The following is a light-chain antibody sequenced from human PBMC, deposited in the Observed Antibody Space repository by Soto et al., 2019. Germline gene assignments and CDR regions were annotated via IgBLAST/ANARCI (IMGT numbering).Light chain of an antibody. V-gene: IGKV3-20*01. J-gene: IGKJ3*01. Sequence: EIVLTQSPGTLSLSPGQRATLSCRASETLSSGSLAWYQQKPGQAPRLLISNASRRATGTPDRFRGSGSGTDFTLTISRLEPEDFAVYFCQQYGRSPVTFGPGTKVDIK. CDR1: ETLSSGS. CDR3: QQYGRSPVT. CDR2: NAS.